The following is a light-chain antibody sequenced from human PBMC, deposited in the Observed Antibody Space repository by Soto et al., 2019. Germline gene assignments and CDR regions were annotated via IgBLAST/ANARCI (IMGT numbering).Light chain of an antibody. J-gene: IGKJ3*01. CDR3: HQYSRYSFT. CDR2: DAS. Sequence: DSQITQSPSTLSASVGARVTITCWANPNLNKSLAWYQQKPGEAPTVLSYDASTLTGGVPSRFSGSGAGTEFPLTISSLEPDDFAVYYCHQYSRYSFTLGHGTKVEI. V-gene: IGKV1-5*01. CDR1: PNLNKS.